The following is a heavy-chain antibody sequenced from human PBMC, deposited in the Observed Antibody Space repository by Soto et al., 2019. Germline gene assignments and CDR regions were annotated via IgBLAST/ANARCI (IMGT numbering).Heavy chain of an antibody. CDR1: GFTFSSYA. CDR3: AKGILTDSSGWFYYYGMDV. V-gene: IGHV3-23*01. D-gene: IGHD6-19*01. Sequence: GGSLRLSCAASGFTFSSYAMSWVRQAPGKGLEWVSAISGSGGSTYYADSVKGRFTISRDNSKNTLYLQMNSLRAEDTAVYYCAKGILTDSSGWFYYYGMDVWGQGTTVTVSS. CDR2: ISGSGGST. J-gene: IGHJ6*02.